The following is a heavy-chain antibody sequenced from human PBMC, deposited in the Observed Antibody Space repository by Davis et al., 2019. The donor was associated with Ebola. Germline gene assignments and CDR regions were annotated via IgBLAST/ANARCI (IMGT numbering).Heavy chain of an antibody. V-gene: IGHV3-7*01. CDR1: GLTLSNSA. CDR3: ARVLYHYGMDV. CDR2: IYRDGSEK. Sequence: PGGSLRLSCAASGLTLSNSAMSWVRQAPGKGLEWVANIYRDGSEKYYVDSVKGRFTISRDNTKNSLYLQMNSLRDEDTAVYYCARVLYHYGMDVWGKGTTVTVSS. J-gene: IGHJ6*04.